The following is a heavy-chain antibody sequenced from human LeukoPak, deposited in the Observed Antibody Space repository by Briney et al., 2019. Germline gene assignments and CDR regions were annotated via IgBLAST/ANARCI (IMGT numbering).Heavy chain of an antibody. CDR3: ARDGYDFWSGYYIRYYYGMDV. CDR1: GFTFSSYS. D-gene: IGHD3-3*01. CDR2: ISSSSSYI. Sequence: GGSLRLSCAASGFTFSSYSMNWVRQAPGKRLEWVSSISSSSSYIYYADSVKGRFTISRDNAKSSLYLQTNSLRAEDTAVYYCARDGYDFWSGYYIRYYYGMDVWGQGTTVTVSS. V-gene: IGHV3-21*01. J-gene: IGHJ6*02.